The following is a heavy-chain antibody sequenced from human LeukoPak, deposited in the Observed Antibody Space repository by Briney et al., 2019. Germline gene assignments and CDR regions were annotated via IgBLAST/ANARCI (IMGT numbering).Heavy chain of an antibody. D-gene: IGHD6-13*01. Sequence: ASVKVSCKASGYTFTSYDINWVRQATGQGLEWMGWMNPNSGNTGYAQKFQGRVTMTRNTSISTAYMELSSLRSEDTAVYYCARGLRLNIPYSSSWYVYWGQGTLVTVSS. CDR3: ARGLRLNIPYSSSWYVY. V-gene: IGHV1-8*01. J-gene: IGHJ4*02. CDR2: MNPNSGNT. CDR1: GYTFTSYD.